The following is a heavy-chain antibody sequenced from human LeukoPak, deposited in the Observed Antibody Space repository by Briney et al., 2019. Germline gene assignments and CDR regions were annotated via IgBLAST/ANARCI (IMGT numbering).Heavy chain of an antibody. CDR1: GGTFSSYA. D-gene: IGHD5-12*01. Sequence: GASMKVSCKASGGTFSSYAISWVRQAPGQGLEWMGRIIPIFGTANYAQKFQGRVTITADKSTSTAYMELSSLRSEDTAVYYCARDVDGYSGYHGNYWGQGTLVTVSS. J-gene: IGHJ4*02. CDR2: IIPIFGTA. CDR3: ARDVDGYSGYHGNY. V-gene: IGHV1-69*06.